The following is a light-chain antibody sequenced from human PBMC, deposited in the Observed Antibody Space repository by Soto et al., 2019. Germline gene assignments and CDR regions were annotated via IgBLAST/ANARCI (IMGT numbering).Light chain of an antibody. V-gene: IGKV1-5*03. CDR1: QSISSW. CDR2: KAS. CDR3: QQYNSYWT. J-gene: IGKJ1*01. Sequence: DIPMTQSPSTLSASVGDRVTITYRASQSISSWLAWYQQKPGKAPKLLIYKASSLASGVPSRFSGSGSGAEFTLTISSLRPDDFATYYCQQYNSYWTFGQGTKVEIK.